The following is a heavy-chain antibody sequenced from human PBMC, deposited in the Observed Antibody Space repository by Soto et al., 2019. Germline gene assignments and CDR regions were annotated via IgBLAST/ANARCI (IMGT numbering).Heavy chain of an antibody. D-gene: IGHD4-17*01. V-gene: IGHV4-61*01. CDR2: IFYSGST. J-gene: IGHJ4*02. CDR3: ARGPTVTTDY. CDR1: GGSVSSDTYY. Sequence: SETLSLTCTVSGGSVSSDTYYWSWIRQPPGKGLEWIGYIFYSGSTDYNPSLKSRVTLSVDTSKNQFSLKLSSVTAADTAVYYCARGPTVTTDYRGQGTLVTVSS.